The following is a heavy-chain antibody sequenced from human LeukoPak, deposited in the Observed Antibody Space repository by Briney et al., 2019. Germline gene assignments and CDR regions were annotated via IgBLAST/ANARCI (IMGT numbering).Heavy chain of an antibody. CDR2: ISPKSGGT. CDR3: ARAEAGAYDFWSGYSYYFDY. CDR1: GYTFTDYY. Sequence: ASVKVSCKASGYTFTDYYMHWVRQAPGQGLQWMGWISPKSGGTNYAQKFQGRVTMTRDTSISTAYMELSRLRSDDTAVYYCARAEAGAYDFWSGYSYYFDYWGQGTLVTVSS. D-gene: IGHD3-3*01. J-gene: IGHJ4*02. V-gene: IGHV1-2*02.